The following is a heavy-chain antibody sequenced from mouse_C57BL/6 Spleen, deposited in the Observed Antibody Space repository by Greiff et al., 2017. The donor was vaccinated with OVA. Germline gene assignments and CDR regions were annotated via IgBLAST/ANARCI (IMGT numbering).Heavy chain of an antibody. V-gene: IGHV1-22*01. J-gene: IGHJ2*01. CDR3: AGGGYYSVLEY. CDR2: INPNNGGT. CDR1: GYTFTDYN. D-gene: IGHD1-1*01. Sequence: VQLQQSGPELVKPGASVKMSCKASGYTFTDYNMHWVKQSHGKSLEWMGYINPNNGGTSYNQKFKGKATLTVNTSSSTAYMELRSLTSVDSAVYYCAGGGYYSVLEYWGQGATLTVAT.